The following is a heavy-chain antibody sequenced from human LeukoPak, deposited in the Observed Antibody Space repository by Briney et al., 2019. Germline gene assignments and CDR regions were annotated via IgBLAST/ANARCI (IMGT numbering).Heavy chain of an antibody. Sequence: GGSLRLSCEASGFTFSNYGMNWVRQAPGKGLEWVSFTDTSGNYIYYGDSVKGRFTISRDNARNLLFLQMNGLRAEDTAVYYCARGRSITLLRGVAMSDGFDIWGPGAMVAVSS. CDR3: ARGRSITLLRGVAMSDGFDI. D-gene: IGHD3-10*01. CDR1: GFTFSNYG. CDR2: TDTSGNYI. V-gene: IGHV3-21*06. J-gene: IGHJ3*02.